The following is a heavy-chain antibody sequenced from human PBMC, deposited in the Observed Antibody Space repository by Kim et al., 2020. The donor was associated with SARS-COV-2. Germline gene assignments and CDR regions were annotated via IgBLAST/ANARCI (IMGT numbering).Heavy chain of an antibody. CDR3: AREGFFRGWLDY. V-gene: IGHV3-30-3*01. D-gene: IGHD6-19*01. CDR1: GFTFSSYA. CDR2: ISYDGSNK. J-gene: IGHJ4*02. Sequence: GGSLRLSCAASGFTFSSYAMHWVRQAPGKGLEWVAVISYDGSNKYYADSVKGRFTISRDNSKNTLYLQMNSLRAEDTAVYYCAREGFFRGWLDYWGQGTLVTVSS.